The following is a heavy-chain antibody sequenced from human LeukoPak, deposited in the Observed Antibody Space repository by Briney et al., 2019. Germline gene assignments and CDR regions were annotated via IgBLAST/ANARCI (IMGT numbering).Heavy chain of an antibody. J-gene: IGHJ6*03. Sequence: PGGSLRLSCAASGFTFSSYGMHWVRQAPGKGLEWVAFIRYDGSNKYYADSVRGRFTISRDNSKNTLYLQMNSLRAEDTAVYYCVRRSGYDYKVYYYYMDVWGKGTTVTVSS. V-gene: IGHV3-30*02. CDR1: GFTFSSYG. D-gene: IGHD5-12*01. CDR2: IRYDGSNK. CDR3: VRRSGYDYKVYYYYMDV.